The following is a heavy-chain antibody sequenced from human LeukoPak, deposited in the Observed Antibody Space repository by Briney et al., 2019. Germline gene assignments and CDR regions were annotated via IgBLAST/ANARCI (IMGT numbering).Heavy chain of an antibody. V-gene: IGHV4-34*01. CDR2: INDDGSA. CDR1: GGSSFSDYC. CDR3: ARGPHPGWPLMGV. D-gene: IGHD2-15*01. J-gene: IGHJ6*02. Sequence: PSETLSLTCAVFGGSSFSDYCWTWIRQPPGKGLEWIGEINDDGSANYNPSLKSRVHISLDTSKNQFSLELRSLTAADTALYFCARGPHPGWPLMGVWGQGTTVTVSS.